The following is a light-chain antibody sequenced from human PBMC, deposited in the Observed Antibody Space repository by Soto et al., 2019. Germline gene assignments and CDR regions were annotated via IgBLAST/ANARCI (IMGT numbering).Light chain of an antibody. V-gene: IGKV3-20*01. Sequence: EIVLTQSPGTLSLSPGETATLSCRASQTIGRNYLAWYQQKPGQAPRLLIFGTSTRATGIPDRFSGSGSGKDFTLSISSLDPEDFAVYYCQQYASSPLLTFGGGTKVEIK. CDR2: GTS. J-gene: IGKJ4*01. CDR1: QTIGRNY. CDR3: QQYASSPLLT.